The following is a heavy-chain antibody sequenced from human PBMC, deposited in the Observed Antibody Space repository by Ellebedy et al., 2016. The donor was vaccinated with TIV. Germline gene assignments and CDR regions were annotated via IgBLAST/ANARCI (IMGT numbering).Heavy chain of an antibody. CDR2: IYYSGST. D-gene: IGHD3-22*01. CDR3: ARELSYYYDSSGYYYPNWFDP. Sequence: SETLSLTXTVSGGSVNSGSYYWSWIRQPPGKGLEWIGYIYYSGSTNYNPSLKSRVTISVDTSKNQFSLKLSSVTAADTAVYYCARELSYYYDSSGYYYPNWFDPWGQGTLVTVSS. CDR1: GGSVNSGSYY. J-gene: IGHJ5*02. V-gene: IGHV4-61*01.